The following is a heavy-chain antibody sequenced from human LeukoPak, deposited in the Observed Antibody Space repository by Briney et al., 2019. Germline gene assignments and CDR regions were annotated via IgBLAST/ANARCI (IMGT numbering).Heavy chain of an antibody. CDR2: IYYSGST. J-gene: IGHJ6*02. V-gene: IGHV4-59*01. CDR3: AREGYRSGYYGFMDV. D-gene: IGHD3-22*01. Sequence: SETLSLTCTVSGGSISSYYWSWIRQPPGKGLEWIGYIYYSGSTNYNPSLKSRVTIPVDTSKNQFSLKLSSVTAADTAVYYCAREGYRSGYYGFMDVWGQGTTVTVSS. CDR1: GGSISSYY.